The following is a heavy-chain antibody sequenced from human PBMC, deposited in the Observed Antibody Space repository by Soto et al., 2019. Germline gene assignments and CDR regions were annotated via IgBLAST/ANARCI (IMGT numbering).Heavy chain of an antibody. CDR3: AKDLGGVDDY. V-gene: IGHV3-30*18. Sequence: GGSLRLSCAASGFTFSSYAMHWVRQAPGKRLEWVAVISYDGSNKYYADSVKGRFTISRDNSKNTLYLQMNSLRVEDTAVYYCAKDLGGVDDYWGQGTLVTVSS. J-gene: IGHJ4*02. CDR2: ISYDGSNK. D-gene: IGHD2-8*02. CDR1: GFTFSSYA.